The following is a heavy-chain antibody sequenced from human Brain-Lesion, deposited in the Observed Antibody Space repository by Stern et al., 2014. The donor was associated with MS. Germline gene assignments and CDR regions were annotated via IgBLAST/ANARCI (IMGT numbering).Heavy chain of an antibody. V-gene: IGHV4-61*02. J-gene: IGHJ6*02. CDR1: GGSISSGGYY. Sequence: VQLVESGPGLVKPSQTLSLSCTVSGGSISSGGYYWSWIRQPAGKGLEWIGRIFNSGSTRYNPSLKGRVPISIDTSKNQFSLRLNSMTAADTAVYYCARGRVVPGFQYYATDVWGQGTTVIVSS. D-gene: IGHD2-2*01. CDR2: IFNSGST. CDR3: ARGRVVPGFQYYATDV.